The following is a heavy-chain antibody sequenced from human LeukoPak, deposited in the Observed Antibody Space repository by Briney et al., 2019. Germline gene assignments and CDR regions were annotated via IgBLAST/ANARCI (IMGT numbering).Heavy chain of an antibody. CDR1: GFTFSGYG. CDR2: IRYDETYR. CDR3: AKDLVGGSDGLLFDY. D-gene: IGHD1-26*01. V-gene: IGHV3-30*02. Sequence: PGGSLRLSCVASGFTFSGYGMHWVRQSPGKGLEWVAFIRYDETYRVYVDSVKGRFTISRDNSRNRLYLQMNSLRAEDTATYYCAKDLVGGSDGLLFDYWGQGTLVVVSP. J-gene: IGHJ4*02.